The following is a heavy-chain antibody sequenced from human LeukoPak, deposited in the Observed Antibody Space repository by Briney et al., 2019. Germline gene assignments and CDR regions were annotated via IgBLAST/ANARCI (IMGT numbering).Heavy chain of an antibody. CDR1: GGSISSSSYY. CDR2: IYYSGST. CDR3: ARQWLAQEAWFDP. Sequence: ASETLSLTCTVSGGSISSSSYYWGWIRQPPGKGLEWIGSIYYSGSTYYNPSLKSRVTISVDTSKNQFSLKLSSVTAADTAVYYCARQWLAQEAWFDPWGQGTLVTVSS. V-gene: IGHV4-39*07. J-gene: IGHJ5*02. D-gene: IGHD6-19*01.